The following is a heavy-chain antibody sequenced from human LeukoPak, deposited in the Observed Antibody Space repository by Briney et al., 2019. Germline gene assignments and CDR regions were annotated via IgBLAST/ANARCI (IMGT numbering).Heavy chain of an antibody. Sequence: PGGSLRLSCAASGFTFSSYAMSWVRQAPGKGLEWVSGINGSGGGRYYADSVKGRFTISRDNSKNTLYLQMNNLRAEDTAVYYCAKGVDASGIYYYFYMDVWGKGTTVTVSS. CDR1: GFTFSSYA. V-gene: IGHV3-23*01. CDR3: AKGVDASGIYYYFYMDV. CDR2: INGSGGGR. D-gene: IGHD3-16*01. J-gene: IGHJ6*03.